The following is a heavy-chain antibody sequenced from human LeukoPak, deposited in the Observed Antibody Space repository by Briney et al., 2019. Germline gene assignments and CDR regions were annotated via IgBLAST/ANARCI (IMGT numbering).Heavy chain of an antibody. V-gene: IGHV3-23*01. CDR3: AKDSPAAVANYYFGR. CDR2: VSVSGDTT. J-gene: IGHJ4*02. Sequence: GGSLRLSCAVSGFTFTSYAMSWVRRAPGKGLEWVSTVSVSGDTTYYADSVKGRFTISRDNSKTTLFLQMNSLRAEDTAVYYCAKDSPAAVANYYFGRWGQGTLVTVSS. CDR1: GFTFTSYA. D-gene: IGHD4-23*01.